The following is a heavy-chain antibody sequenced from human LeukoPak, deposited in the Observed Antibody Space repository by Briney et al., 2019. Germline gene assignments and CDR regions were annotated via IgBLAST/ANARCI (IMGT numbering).Heavy chain of an antibody. CDR3: ARGAPARGWLRLHRYFDS. Sequence: SETLSLTCAVYGGSFSGYYWSWIRQPPGKGLEWIGEINHSGSTNYNPSLKSRVTISVDTSKNQFSLKLSSVTAADTAVYYCARGAPARGWLRLHRYFDSWGQGTLVTVSS. CDR1: GGSFSGYY. V-gene: IGHV4-34*01. D-gene: IGHD5-12*01. CDR2: INHSGST. J-gene: IGHJ4*02.